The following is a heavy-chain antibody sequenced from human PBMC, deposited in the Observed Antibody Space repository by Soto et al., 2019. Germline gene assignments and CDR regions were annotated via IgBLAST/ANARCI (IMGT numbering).Heavy chain of an antibody. J-gene: IGHJ6*02. CDR3: ASPSYSGSYYFYYYYGMDV. Sequence: SVKVSCKASGGTLSSYAISWVRQAPGQGLEWMGGIIPIFGTANYAQKFQGRVTITADESTSTAYMELSSLRSEDTAVYYCASPSYSGSYYFYYYYGMDVWGQGTTVTVSS. CDR2: IIPIFGTA. CDR1: GGTLSSYA. V-gene: IGHV1-69*13. D-gene: IGHD1-26*01.